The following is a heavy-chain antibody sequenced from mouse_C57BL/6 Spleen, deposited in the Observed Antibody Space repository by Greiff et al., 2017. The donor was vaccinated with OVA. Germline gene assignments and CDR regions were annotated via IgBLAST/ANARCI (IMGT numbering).Heavy chain of an antibody. Sequence: QVQLQQPGAELVKPGASVKMSCKASGYTFTSYWITWVKQRPGQGLEWIGDIYPGSGSTNYNEKFKSKATLTVDTSSSTAYMQLSSLTSEDAAVYYCARWGDYGSSYHYWGQGTTLTVSS. J-gene: IGHJ2*01. V-gene: IGHV1-55*01. CDR3: ARWGDYGSSYHY. CDR2: IYPGSGST. D-gene: IGHD1-1*01. CDR1: GYTFTSYW.